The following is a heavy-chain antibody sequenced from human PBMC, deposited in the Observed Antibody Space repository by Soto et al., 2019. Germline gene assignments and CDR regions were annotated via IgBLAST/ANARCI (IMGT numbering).Heavy chain of an antibody. Sequence: SETLSLTCTVSGGSISSSSYYWGWIRQPPGKGLEWIGSIYYSGSTYYNPSLKSRVTISVDTSKNQFSLKLSSVTAADTAVYYCARRASSGWYIGWGQGTLVTVSS. CDR2: IYYSGST. V-gene: IGHV4-39*01. CDR3: ARRASSGWYIG. D-gene: IGHD6-19*01. J-gene: IGHJ4*02. CDR1: GGSISSSSYY.